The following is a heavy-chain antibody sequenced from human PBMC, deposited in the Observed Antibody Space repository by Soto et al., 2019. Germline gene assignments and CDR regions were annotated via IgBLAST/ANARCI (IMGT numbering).Heavy chain of an antibody. J-gene: IGHJ4*02. Sequence: GASVKVSCKASGYTFTGYYMHWVRQAPGQGLEWMGWINPNSGGTNYAQKFQGWVTMTRSTSISTAYMELSSLRSEDTAVYYCARGGYYYDSSAYYRPFDYWGQGTLVTVSS. D-gene: IGHD3-22*01. CDR1: GYTFTGYY. CDR3: ARGGYYYDSSAYYRPFDY. V-gene: IGHV1-2*04. CDR2: INPNSGGT.